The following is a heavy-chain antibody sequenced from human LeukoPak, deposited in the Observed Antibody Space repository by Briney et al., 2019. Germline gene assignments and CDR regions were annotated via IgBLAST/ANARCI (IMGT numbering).Heavy chain of an antibody. CDR2: ISSSSSYI. CDR3: ARAPNNTDYSAGYWYFDL. Sequence: PGRSLRLSCAASGFTFSSYGMHWVRQAPGKGLEWVSSISSSSSYIYYADSVKGRFTISRDNAKNSLYLQMNSLRAEDTAVYYCARAPNNTDYSAGYWYFDLWGRGTLVTVSS. J-gene: IGHJ2*01. D-gene: IGHD3-16*01. V-gene: IGHV3-21*04. CDR1: GFTFSSYG.